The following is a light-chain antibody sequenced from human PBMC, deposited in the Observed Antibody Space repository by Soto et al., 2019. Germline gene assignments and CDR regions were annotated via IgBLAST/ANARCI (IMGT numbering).Light chain of an antibody. CDR1: SSDVGTYNY. CDR3: CSYAGGYNLV. Sequence: QSALTQPRSVSGSPGQSVTISCTGTSSDVGTYNYVSWYQHHPGKAPKLMIYDVTKRPSGVPDRFSGSKSGNTASLTISGLQTEDEADYYCCSYAGGYNLVFGGGTKLTVL. CDR2: DVT. J-gene: IGLJ2*01. V-gene: IGLV2-11*01.